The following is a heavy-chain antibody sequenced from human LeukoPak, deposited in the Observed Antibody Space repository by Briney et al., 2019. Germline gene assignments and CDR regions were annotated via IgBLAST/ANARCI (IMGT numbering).Heavy chain of an antibody. CDR3: ARARTPYGDCVPDY. CDR2: IYSGGST. V-gene: IGHV3-66*01. CDR1: GFTASSNY. Sequence: GGSLRLSCAASGFTASSNYMSWVRQAPGKGLEWVSVIYSGGSTYYADSVKGRFTISRDNSKNTLYLQMNSLRAEDTAVYYCARARTPYGDCVPDYWGQGTLVTVSS. D-gene: IGHD4-17*01. J-gene: IGHJ4*02.